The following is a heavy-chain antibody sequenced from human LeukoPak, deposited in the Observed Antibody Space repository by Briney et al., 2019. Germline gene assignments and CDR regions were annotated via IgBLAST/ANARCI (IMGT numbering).Heavy chain of an antibody. CDR3: ARCGIIVGGVARPFGACFDY. CDR1: GYTFTSYG. Sequence: GASVKVSCKASGYTFTSYGISWVRQAPGQGLEWMGWISVYNGHTNHAQNLQGRVTMTTDTSTSTAYMELRSLRSDDTAVYYCARCGIIVGGVARPFGACFDYWGQGTLVTVSS. J-gene: IGHJ4*02. D-gene: IGHD6-6*01. V-gene: IGHV1-18*01. CDR2: ISVYNGHT.